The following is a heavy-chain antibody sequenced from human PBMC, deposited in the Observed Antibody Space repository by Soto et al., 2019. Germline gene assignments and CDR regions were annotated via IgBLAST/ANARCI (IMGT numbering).Heavy chain of an antibody. D-gene: IGHD3-10*01. CDR1: GFTFSSFW. J-gene: IGHJ4*02. V-gene: IGHV3-74*01. Sequence: EVQLVESGGGLVQPGGSLRLSCAVSGFTFSSFWMHWVRQAPGEGLVWVSRINTDGSSTSYADSVKGRFTISRDNAKNTLXLQMNSLRVEDTAMYYCAKRGVDTFGLSYWGQGTLVTVSS. CDR2: INTDGSST. CDR3: AKRGVDTFGLSY.